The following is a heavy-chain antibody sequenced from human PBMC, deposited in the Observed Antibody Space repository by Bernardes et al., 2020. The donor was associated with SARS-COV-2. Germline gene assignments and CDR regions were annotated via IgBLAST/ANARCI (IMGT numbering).Heavy chain of an antibody. J-gene: IGHJ6*02. D-gene: IGHD3-16*02. CDR2: ISAYNGNT. Sequence: ASVKVSCKASGYTFTSYGISWVRQAPGQGLEWMGWISAYNGNTNYAQKLQGRVTMTTDTSTSTAYMELRSLRSDDTAVYYCARFKSHPPIMITFGGVIPPNYYGMDVWGQGTTVTVSS. CDR3: ARFKSHPPIMITFGGVIPPNYYGMDV. CDR1: GYTFTSYG. V-gene: IGHV1-18*01.